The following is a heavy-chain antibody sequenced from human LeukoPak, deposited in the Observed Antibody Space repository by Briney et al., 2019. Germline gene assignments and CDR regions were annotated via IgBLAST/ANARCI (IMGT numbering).Heavy chain of an antibody. CDR2: ISSSGSTI. CDR1: GFTFSDYY. V-gene: IGHV3-11*04. D-gene: IGHD1-26*01. Sequence: GGSLRLSCAASGFTFSDYYMSWIRQAPGKGLEWVSYISSSGSTIYYADSVKGRFTISRDNAKNSLYLQMNSLRVEDTAVYYCASRIVGTPDYFDYWGQRTLVTVSS. J-gene: IGHJ4*02. CDR3: ASRIVGTPDYFDY.